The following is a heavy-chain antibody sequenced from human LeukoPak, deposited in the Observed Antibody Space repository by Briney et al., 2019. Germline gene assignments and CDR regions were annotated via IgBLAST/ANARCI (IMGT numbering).Heavy chain of an antibody. CDR3: ATSRYYYDSSGYPEYFQH. V-gene: IGHV3-30*02. CDR2: IRYDGSNK. D-gene: IGHD3-22*01. CDR1: GFTFSNYG. J-gene: IGHJ1*01. Sequence: SGGSLRLSCAASGFTFSNYGMHWVRQAPGKGLEWVAFIRYDGSNKYYADSVKGRFTISRDNSKNTLYLQMNSLRAEDTAVYYCATSRYYYDSSGYPEYFQHWGQGTLVTVSS.